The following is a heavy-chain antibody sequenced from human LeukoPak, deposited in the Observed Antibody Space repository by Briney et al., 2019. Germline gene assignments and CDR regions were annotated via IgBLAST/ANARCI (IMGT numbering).Heavy chain of an antibody. J-gene: IGHJ6*02. CDR1: GYTFTSYG. CDR3: ARGPNSSGWPYYYYGMDV. V-gene: IGHV1-18*01. CDR2: ISAYNGNT. D-gene: IGHD6-19*01. Sequence: ASVTVSFKASGYTFTSYGISWVRQAPEQGLEWMGWISAYNGNTNYAQKLQGRVTMTTDTSTSTAYMELRSLRSDDTAVYYCARGPNSSGWPYYYYGMDVWGQGTTVTVSS.